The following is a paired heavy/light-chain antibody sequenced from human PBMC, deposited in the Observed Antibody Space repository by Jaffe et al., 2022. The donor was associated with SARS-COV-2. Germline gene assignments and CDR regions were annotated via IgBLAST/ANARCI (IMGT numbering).Heavy chain of an antibody. CDR2: ISFSGTYV. CDR1: GFIFSDYS. V-gene: IGHV3-21*01. J-gene: IGHJ4*01. CDR3: TRGPSRGVISHPDY. D-gene: IGHD3-10*01. Sequence: EVQLVESGGGLVNPGGSLRLSCAVSGFIFSDYSMSWVRQAPGKGLERVSSISFSGTYVYYADSVKGRFTISRDSAKNSLYLQMNSLRAEDTGFYFCTRGPSRGVISHPDYWGHGTLVIVSS.
Light chain of an antibody. CDR2: LNSDGSH. J-gene: IGLJ3*02. CDR1: SGHSTYS. CDR3: QTWDTGHWV. Sequence: VLTQSPSASASLGASVKLTCTLSSGHSTYSIAWHQQQPEKGPRFLMKLNSDGSHTRGDGIPDRFSGSSSGAERYLTISSLQSEDEADYYCQTWDTGHWVFGGGTKLTVL. V-gene: IGLV4-69*01.